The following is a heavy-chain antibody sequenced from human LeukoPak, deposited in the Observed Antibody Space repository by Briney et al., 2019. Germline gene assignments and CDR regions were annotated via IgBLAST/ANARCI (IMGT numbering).Heavy chain of an antibody. Sequence: GASVKVSCKASGYTFTGYFFHWVQQAPGQGLEWMGWINPNSGGTNYAQTFQGRVTVTRDTSINTVYMELSSLRSDDTAVYYCARHRQRGFRGYSSIIDYWGQGTLVTVSS. J-gene: IGHJ4*02. CDR2: INPNSGGT. D-gene: IGHD5-18*01. CDR1: GYTFTGYF. V-gene: IGHV1-2*02. CDR3: ARHRQRGFRGYSSIIDY.